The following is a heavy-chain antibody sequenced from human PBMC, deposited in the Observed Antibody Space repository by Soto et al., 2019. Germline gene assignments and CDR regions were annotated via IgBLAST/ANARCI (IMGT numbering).Heavy chain of an antibody. CDR1: GFTFITYD. J-gene: IGHJ4*02. CDR3: ARRKERSGPYYLDL. D-gene: IGHD6-25*01. V-gene: IGHV1-8*01. CDR2: VNPNNGNA. Sequence: QVQLLQSGAEVKKPGASVKVSCKASGFTFITYDFSWVRQAAGQGLEWMGWVNPNNGNAGFAQKFRGRINMTRNTSISTAYLELSSLRSDDSAVYFCARRKERSGPYYLDLWGQGTQVTVSS.